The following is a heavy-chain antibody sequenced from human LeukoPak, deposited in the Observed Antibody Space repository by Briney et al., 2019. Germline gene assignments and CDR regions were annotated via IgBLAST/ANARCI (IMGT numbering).Heavy chain of an antibody. V-gene: IGHV5-51*01. Sequence: GESLKISCKGSGYSFTSYWIGWVRQMPGKGVEWMGIIYPGNSDTRYSPSFQGQVTISADKSISTAYLQWSSLKASDTAMYYCARRKSWFGELLVDYWGQGTLVTVSS. CDR1: GYSFTSYW. D-gene: IGHD3-10*01. CDR2: IYPGNSDT. CDR3: ARRKSWFGELLVDY. J-gene: IGHJ4*02.